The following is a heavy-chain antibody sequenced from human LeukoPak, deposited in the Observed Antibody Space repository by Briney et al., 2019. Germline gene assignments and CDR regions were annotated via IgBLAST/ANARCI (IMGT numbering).Heavy chain of an antibody. CDR3: TRDIGDFVSDF. J-gene: IGHJ4*02. V-gene: IGHV4-38-2*02. D-gene: IGHD2-21*02. CDR1: GGSIGSGYY. CDR2: IHHSGTT. Sequence: SETLSLTCTVSGGSIGSGYYWAWIRQPPGKGLEWIGSIHHSGTTHYNPSLQSRVTISADTSKNQFALDLRSVTAADTAVYYCTRDIGDFVSDFWGQGTLVTVSS.